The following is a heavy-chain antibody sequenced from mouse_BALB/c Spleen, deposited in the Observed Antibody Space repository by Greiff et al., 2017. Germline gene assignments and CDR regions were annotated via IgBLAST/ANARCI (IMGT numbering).Heavy chain of an antibody. V-gene: IGHV5-6-5*01. D-gene: IGHD2-14*01. CDR3: ARQGDRYDVAWFAY. Sequence: EVKLVESGGGLVKPGGSLKLSCAASGFTFSSYAMSWVRQTPEKRLEWVASISSGGSTYYPDSVKGRFTISRDNAKNTLYLQMSSLKSEDTAMYYCARQGDRYDVAWFAYWGQGTLVTVSA. CDR1: GFTFSSYA. J-gene: IGHJ3*01. CDR2: ISSGGST.